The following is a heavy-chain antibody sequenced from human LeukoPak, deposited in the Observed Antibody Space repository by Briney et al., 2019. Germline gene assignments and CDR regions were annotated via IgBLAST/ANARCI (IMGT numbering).Heavy chain of an antibody. V-gene: IGHV5-10-1*01. Sequence: GESLRISCKGSGYSFTSYWISWVRQMPGKGLEWMGRIDPSDSYTNYSPSFQGHVTISADKSISTAYLQWSGLKASDTAMYYCARGALTISSTLYYFDYWGQGTLVTVSS. CDR2: IDPSDSYT. D-gene: IGHD3-9*01. CDR3: ARGALTISSTLYYFDY. J-gene: IGHJ4*02. CDR1: GYSFTSYW.